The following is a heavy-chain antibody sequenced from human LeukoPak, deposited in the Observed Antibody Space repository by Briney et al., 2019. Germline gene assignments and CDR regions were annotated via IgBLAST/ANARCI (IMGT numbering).Heavy chain of an antibody. CDR1: GGSISSYY. CDR2: IYYSGST. J-gene: IGHJ4*02. D-gene: IGHD5-18*01. Sequence: SETLSLTCAVSGGSISSYYWSWIRQPPAKGLEWIGYIYYSGSTNYNPSLKSRVTISVDTSKNQFSLKLSSVTAADTAVYYCAAPRRGYSYGGFDYWGQGTLVTVSS. CDR3: AAPRRGYSYGGFDY. V-gene: IGHV4-59*08.